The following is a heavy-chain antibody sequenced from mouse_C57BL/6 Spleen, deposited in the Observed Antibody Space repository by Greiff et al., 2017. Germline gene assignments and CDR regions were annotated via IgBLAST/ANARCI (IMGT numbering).Heavy chain of an antibody. CDR2: ISYDGSN. D-gene: IGHD2-1*01. Sequence: EVQVVESGPGLVKPSQSLSLTCSVTGYSIPSGYYWNWIRQFPGNKLEWMGYISYDGSNNYNPSLKNRNSLTRDTSKNQFFLKLNSVTTEDTATYYCARAGNGNYVFDYWGQGTTLTVSS. CDR1: GYSIPSGYY. CDR3: ARAGNGNYVFDY. J-gene: IGHJ2*01. V-gene: IGHV3-6*01.